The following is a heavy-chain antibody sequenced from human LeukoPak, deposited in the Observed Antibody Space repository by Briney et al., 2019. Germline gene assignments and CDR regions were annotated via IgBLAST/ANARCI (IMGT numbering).Heavy chain of an antibody. CDR2: INPNSGGT. V-gene: IGHV1-2*02. J-gene: IGHJ4*02. D-gene: IGHD5-24*01. CDR1: GYTFTGYY. Sequence: GASVKVSCKASGYTFTGYYMHWVRQAPGQGLEWMGWINPNSGGTNYAQKFQGRVTMTRDTSISIAYMELSRLRSDDTAVYYCAREGVEMATAPFDYWGQGTLVTVSS. CDR3: AREGVEMATAPFDY.